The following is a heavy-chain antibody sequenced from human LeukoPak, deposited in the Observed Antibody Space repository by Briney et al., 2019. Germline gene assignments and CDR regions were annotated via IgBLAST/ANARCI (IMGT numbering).Heavy chain of an antibody. CDR2: ISGSGGST. Sequence: GGSLRHSCAASGFTFSSYAMSWVRQAPGKGLEWVSVISGSGGSTYYADSVKGRFTISRDNSKNTLYLQMNSLRAEDTAVYYCAKERELVVTGNYFDYWGQGTLVTVSS. J-gene: IGHJ4*02. D-gene: IGHD6-19*01. V-gene: IGHV3-23*01. CDR3: AKERELVVTGNYFDY. CDR1: GFTFSSYA.